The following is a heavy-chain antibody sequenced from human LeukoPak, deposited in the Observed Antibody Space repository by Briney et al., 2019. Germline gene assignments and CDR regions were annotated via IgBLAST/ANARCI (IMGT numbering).Heavy chain of an antibody. Sequence: GGFLRLSCAASGFTFSNYSMKWVRQAPGKGLVGWSSIGSTSHFRYYADSLKGRVTISRDNAKNSLYLQMSSLRVEDTAVYYCARSCDGDCYSDYWGQGTLVTVSS. CDR2: IGSTSHFR. D-gene: IGHD2-21*02. J-gene: IGHJ4*02. V-gene: IGHV3-21*01. CDR3: ARSCDGDCYSDY. CDR1: GFTFSNYS.